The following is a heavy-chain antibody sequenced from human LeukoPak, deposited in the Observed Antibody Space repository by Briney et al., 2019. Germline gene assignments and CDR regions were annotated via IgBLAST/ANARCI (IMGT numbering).Heavy chain of an antibody. Sequence: PSESLSLTCTVSGGSISSYYWSWIRQPAGKGLEWIGRIYTSGSTNYNPSLKSRVTMSIDTSKNQFSLKLSSVTAADTAVYYCARAGADLDYDILPGYYYYYIDVWRKGTTVTVSS. CDR1: GGSISSYY. CDR2: IYTSGST. D-gene: IGHD3-9*01. V-gene: IGHV4-4*07. J-gene: IGHJ6*03. CDR3: ARAGADLDYDILPGYYYYYIDV.